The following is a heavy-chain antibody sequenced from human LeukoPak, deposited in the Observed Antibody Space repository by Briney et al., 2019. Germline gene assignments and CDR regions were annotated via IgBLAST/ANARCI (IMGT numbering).Heavy chain of an antibody. D-gene: IGHD3-22*01. CDR2: IYTSGST. V-gene: IGHV4-61*02. CDR1: GGSISSGSYY. J-gene: IGHJ4*02. CDR3: ARGKDYYDSSGYSPSYDY. Sequence: SETLSLTCTVSGGSISSGSYYWRWIRQPAGKGLEWIGRIYTSGSTNYNPSPKSRVTISVDTSKNQFSLKLSSVTAADTAVYYCARGKDYYDSSGYSPSYDYWGQGTLVTVSS.